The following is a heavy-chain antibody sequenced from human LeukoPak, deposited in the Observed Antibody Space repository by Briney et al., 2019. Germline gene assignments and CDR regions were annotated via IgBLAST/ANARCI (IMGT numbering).Heavy chain of an antibody. CDR1: GGSFSGYY. Sequence: NPSETLSLTCAVYGGSFSGYYWSWIRQPPGKGLEWIGEINHSGSTNYNPSLKSRVTISVDTSKNQFSLKLSSATAADTAVYYCARGRGAITGKFFSYYYMDVWGKGTTVTVSS. CDR3: ARGRGAITGKFFSYYYMDV. J-gene: IGHJ6*03. D-gene: IGHD1-20*01. V-gene: IGHV4-34*01. CDR2: INHSGST.